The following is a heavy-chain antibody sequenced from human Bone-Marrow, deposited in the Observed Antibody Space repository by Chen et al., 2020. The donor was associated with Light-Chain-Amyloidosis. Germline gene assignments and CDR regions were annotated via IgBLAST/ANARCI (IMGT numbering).Heavy chain of an antibody. CDR1: GYTFPNYW. D-gene: IGHD5-12*01. Sequence: EVQLEQSGPEVKKPGESLKISCKGSGYTFPNYWIGWVRHMPGKGLEWMGVIHPDDSDAGYSPSFEGQVTISADKSITTAYLQWRSLKASDTAMYYCARRRDGYNFDYWGQGTLVTVSS. V-gene: IGHV5-51*01. J-gene: IGHJ4*02. CDR3: ARRRDGYNFDY. CDR2: IHPDDSDA.